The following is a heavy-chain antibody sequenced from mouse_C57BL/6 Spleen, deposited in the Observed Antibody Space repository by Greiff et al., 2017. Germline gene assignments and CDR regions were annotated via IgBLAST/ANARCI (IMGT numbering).Heavy chain of an antibody. CDR2: IRNKANGYTT. CDR1: GFTFTDYY. V-gene: IGHV7-3*01. CDR3: ASYEGRFDY. Sequence: EVHLVEPGGGLVQPGGSLSLSCAASGFTFTDYYMSWVRQPPGKALEWLGFIRNKANGYTTEYSASVKGRFTISRYNSQSILYLQMNALGAEDSATYYCASYEGRFDYWGQGTTLTVSS. J-gene: IGHJ2*01.